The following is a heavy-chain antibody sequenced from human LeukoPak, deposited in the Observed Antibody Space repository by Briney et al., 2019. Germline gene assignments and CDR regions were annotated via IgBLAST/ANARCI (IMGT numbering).Heavy chain of an antibody. CDR1: GFLFSNSW. Sequence: GGTLRLSCADSGFLFSNSWMAWVRQAPGRGLEWLTNINQDGSAKTCVDSVKGRFTISRDNAKNSLYLQMNSLRAEDTAMYYCARDSGYNAFDYWGQGTLVTVSS. D-gene: IGHD5-12*01. CDR2: INQDGSAK. J-gene: IGHJ4*02. V-gene: IGHV3-7*05. CDR3: ARDSGYNAFDY.